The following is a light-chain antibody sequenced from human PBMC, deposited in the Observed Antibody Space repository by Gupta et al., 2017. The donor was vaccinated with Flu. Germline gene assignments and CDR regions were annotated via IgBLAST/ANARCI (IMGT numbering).Light chain of an antibody. V-gene: IGKV3-20*01. CDR1: QSVTSSS. CDR2: GAS. CDR3: QQYDT. Sequence: TQSPGTLSMSPGERATLSCRASQSVTSSSVAWYQQKPGQAPRLLIYGASSRATGIPDRFSGSGSGTDFTLTISRLEPEDFAVYYCQQYDTFGPGTKVDIK. J-gene: IGKJ3*01.